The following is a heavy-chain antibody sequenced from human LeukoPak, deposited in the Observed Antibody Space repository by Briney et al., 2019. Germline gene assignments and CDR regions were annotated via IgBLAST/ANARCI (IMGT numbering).Heavy chain of an antibody. J-gene: IGHJ4*02. CDR2: IKQDGSEK. CDR3: ARDRVAVARKPYFDY. Sequence: PGGSLRLSCAASGFTFSSYWMSWVRQAPGKGLEWVASIKQDGSEKYYVDSVKGRFTISRDNAKNSLYLQMNSLRAEDTAVYYCARDRVAVARKPYFDYWGQGTLVTVSS. D-gene: IGHD6-19*01. CDR1: GFTFSSYW. V-gene: IGHV3-7*01.